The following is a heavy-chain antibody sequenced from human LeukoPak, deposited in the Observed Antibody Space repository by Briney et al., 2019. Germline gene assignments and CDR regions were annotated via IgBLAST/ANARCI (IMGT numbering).Heavy chain of an antibody. V-gene: IGHV4-59*11. CDR2: IYYNGRT. J-gene: IGHJ5*02. D-gene: IGHD3-22*01. Sequence: SETLSLTCTVSGGSISNHYWSWIRQPPGKGLKWIGYIYYNGRTNYNPSLESRVTVSVDTSKNQFSMKLSSVTAADTAVYYCAILSGLFDSSGYYYSNWLDPWGQGTLVTVSS. CDR1: GGSISNHY. CDR3: AILSGLFDSSGYYYSNWLDP.